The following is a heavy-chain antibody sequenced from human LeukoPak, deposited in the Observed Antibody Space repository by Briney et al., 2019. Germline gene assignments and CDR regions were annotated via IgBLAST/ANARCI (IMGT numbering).Heavy chain of an antibody. Sequence: PSETLSLTCTVSGGSISSYYWSWIGQPPGKGLEWMGCIYYSGSTDYSPSLRSRVTISVDMSKNQFSLKLSSVTAADTAVYYCARRGRGSSGVYFDYWGLGTLVTVSS. CDR1: GGSISSYY. V-gene: IGHV4-59*08. CDR3: ARRGRGSSGVYFDY. J-gene: IGHJ4*02. CDR2: IYYSGST. D-gene: IGHD6-6*01.